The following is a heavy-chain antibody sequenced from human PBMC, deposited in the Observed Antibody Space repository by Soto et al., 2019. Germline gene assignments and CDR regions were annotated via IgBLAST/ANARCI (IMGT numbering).Heavy chain of an antibody. Sequence: SETLSLTCAVYGGSFSGYYWSWIRQPPGQGLEWIGEINHSGSTNYNPSLKSRVTISVDTSKNQFSLKLSSVTAADTVVYYCAREVNYNFWSGYPGGWFDPWGQGTLVTVS. V-gene: IGHV4-34*01. J-gene: IGHJ5*02. CDR3: AREVNYNFWSGYPGGWFDP. D-gene: IGHD3-3*01. CDR2: INHSGST. CDR1: GGSFSGYY.